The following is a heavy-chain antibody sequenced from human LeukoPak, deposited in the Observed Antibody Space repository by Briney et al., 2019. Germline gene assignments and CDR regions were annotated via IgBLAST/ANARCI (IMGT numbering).Heavy chain of an antibody. CDR1: GFTFSSYA. Sequence: PGGSLRLSCAASGFTFSSYAMSWVRQDPGKGLEWVSAISGSGGSTYYADSVKGRFTISRDNSKTTLYLQMNSLRAEDTAVYYCAKSPSDILTGYSPDWFDPWGQGTLVTVSS. V-gene: IGHV3-23*01. J-gene: IGHJ5*02. CDR3: AKSPSDILTGYSPDWFDP. D-gene: IGHD3-9*01. CDR2: ISGSGGST.